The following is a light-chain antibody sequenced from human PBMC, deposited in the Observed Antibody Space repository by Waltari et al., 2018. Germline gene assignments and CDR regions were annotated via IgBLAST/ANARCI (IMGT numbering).Light chain of an antibody. Sequence: QLVLTQSPSASASLGVSVKLTCTLSSGHSGYAITWHQQQPGTGPRYLMKVHSDGTHNRGDWIPDRFLCSSSVAERYLIISRLQSEDEADYYCQTWSPDTVLFGGGTKLTVL. CDR1: SGHSGYA. V-gene: IGLV4-69*01. CDR2: VHSDGTH. CDR3: QTWSPDTVL. J-gene: IGLJ2*01.